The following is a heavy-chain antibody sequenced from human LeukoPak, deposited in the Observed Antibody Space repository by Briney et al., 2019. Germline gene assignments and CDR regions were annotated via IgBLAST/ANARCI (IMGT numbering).Heavy chain of an antibody. Sequence: PSQTLSLTCAISGDSVSSSTAAWNWIRQSPSRGLEWLGRTYYRSKWYSDFAEYVKSRITIDPDTSKNQFSLQLNSVTPDDTAVYFCARGQTYRGRIFDYWGQGTLVTVSS. CDR1: GDSVSSSTAA. D-gene: IGHD5-12*01. CDR3: ARGQTYRGRIFDY. J-gene: IGHJ4*02. V-gene: IGHV6-1*01. CDR2: TYYRSKWYS.